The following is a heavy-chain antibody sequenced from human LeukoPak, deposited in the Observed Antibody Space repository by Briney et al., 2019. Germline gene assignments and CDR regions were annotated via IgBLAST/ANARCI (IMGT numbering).Heavy chain of an antibody. CDR3: ARVFLGNYDFDY. D-gene: IGHD4-11*01. Sequence: SQTLSLTCTVSGGSISSGDYYWSWIRQPPGKGLEWIGYIYYSGSTYYNPSLKSRVTISVDTSKNQFSLKLSSVTAADTAVYYCARVFLGNYDFDYWGQGTLVTVSS. J-gene: IGHJ4*02. V-gene: IGHV4-30-4*08. CDR2: IYYSGST. CDR1: GGSISSGDYY.